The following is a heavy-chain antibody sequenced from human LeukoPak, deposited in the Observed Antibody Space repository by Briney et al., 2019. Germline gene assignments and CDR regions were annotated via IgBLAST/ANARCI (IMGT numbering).Heavy chain of an antibody. V-gene: IGHV4-4*02. J-gene: IGHJ4*02. Sequence: SETLSLTCAVSGGSISGNNWWSWVRQPPGEGLEWIAEIHHSGSTNYNPSLKSRVTISVDTSKNQFSLKLSSVTAADTAVYYCARVKYSVLDYWGQGTLVTVSS. CDR2: IHHSGST. CDR3: ARVKYSVLDY. D-gene: IGHD5/OR15-5a*01. CDR1: GGSISGNNW.